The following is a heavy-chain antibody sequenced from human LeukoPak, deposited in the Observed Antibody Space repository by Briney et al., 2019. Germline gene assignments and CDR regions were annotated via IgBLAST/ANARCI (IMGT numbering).Heavy chain of an antibody. CDR3: AKDSVATVVTLFDY. CDR2: INPSGGPT. V-gene: IGHV1-46*01. J-gene: IGHJ4*02. CDR1: GYTFSNYY. D-gene: IGHD5-12*01. Sequence: ASVKVSCKASGYTFSNYYIYWVRQAPGQGLEWMGVINPSGGPTNYAPQFQGRVTMTRDMSTSTVYMELSSLRSEDTAVYYCAKDSVATVVTLFDYWGQGTLVTVSS.